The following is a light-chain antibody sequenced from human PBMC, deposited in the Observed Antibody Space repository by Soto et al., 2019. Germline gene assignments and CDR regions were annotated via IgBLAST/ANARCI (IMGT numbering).Light chain of an antibody. Sequence: DVQLTQSPSFLSASVGDRVTITCRASQGISSYLAWYQQKPGKAPKLLIYAASTLQSGVPSRFSGSGSGTEFTLTTSSLQPEDFATYYCQQLNSYLTFGGGTKVEIK. CDR3: QQLNSYLT. V-gene: IGKV1-9*01. CDR2: AAS. CDR1: QGISSY. J-gene: IGKJ4*01.